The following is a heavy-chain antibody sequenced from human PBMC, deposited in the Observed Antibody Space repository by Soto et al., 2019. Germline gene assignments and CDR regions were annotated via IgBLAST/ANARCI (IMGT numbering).Heavy chain of an antibody. Sequence: GGSLRLSCAASGFTFSSYAMSWVRQAPGKGLEWVSAISGSGGSTYYADSVKGRFTISRDNSKNTLYLQMNSLRAEDTTVYYCAGPATYYDAFDIWGQGTMVTVSS. J-gene: IGHJ3*02. CDR3: AGPATYYDAFDI. D-gene: IGHD3-10*01. CDR2: ISGSGGST. CDR1: GFTFSSYA. V-gene: IGHV3-23*01.